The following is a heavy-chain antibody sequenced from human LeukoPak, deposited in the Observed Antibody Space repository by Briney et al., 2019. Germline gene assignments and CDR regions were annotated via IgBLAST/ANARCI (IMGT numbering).Heavy chain of an antibody. Sequence: SETLTLTCAASGGSFSGYYWIWIRQPPGKGLEWIGEINHSGSTNYNPSLKSRVTISVDTSKNQFSLKLSSVTAADTPVYYCARLLRRSWHQGDHYSDGMDVWGQGTTVTVSS. CDR2: INHSGST. J-gene: IGHJ6*02. D-gene: IGHD6-13*01. CDR3: ARLLRRSWHQGDHYSDGMDV. CDR1: GGSFSGYY. V-gene: IGHV4-34*01.